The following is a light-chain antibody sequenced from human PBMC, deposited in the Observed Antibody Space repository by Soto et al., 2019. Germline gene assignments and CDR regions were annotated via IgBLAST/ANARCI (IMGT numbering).Light chain of an antibody. CDR3: SSYTSSNTLV. Sequence: QSALTQPASVSGSPGQSITISCTGTSSDVGAYNYVSWYQQHPGKAPNLMIFEVSDRPSGVSNRFSGSKSANTASLTISGLQAEDEADYYCSSYTSSNTLVFGGGTKLTVL. CDR2: EVS. CDR1: SSDVGAYNY. J-gene: IGLJ2*01. V-gene: IGLV2-14*01.